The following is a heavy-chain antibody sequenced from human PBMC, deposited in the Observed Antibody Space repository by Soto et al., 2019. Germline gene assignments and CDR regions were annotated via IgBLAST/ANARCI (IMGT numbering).Heavy chain of an antibody. V-gene: IGHV1-3*05. J-gene: IGHJ6*02. D-gene: IGHD3-22*01. CDR3: ATENSYYDSSGFYYSHGMDV. CDR1: GYTFTSYA. CDR2: INNGNT. Sequence: QVQLVQSGAEEKKPGASVKVSCKASGYTFTSYAMNWVRQAPGQRLEWMGWINNGNTTYSQKFQGRVTITRDTSASTAYTELSSLGSEDTAMYYCATENSYYDSSGFYYSHGMDVWGQGTTVIVSS.